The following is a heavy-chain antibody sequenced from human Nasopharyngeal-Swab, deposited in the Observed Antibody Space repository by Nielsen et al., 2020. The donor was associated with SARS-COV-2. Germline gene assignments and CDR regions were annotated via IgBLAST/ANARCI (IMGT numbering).Heavy chain of an antibody. CDR2: IKSKTDGGTT. D-gene: IGHD2-2*01. J-gene: IGHJ5*02. V-gene: IGHV3-15*01. CDR3: TAGRFHCSSYSCYRWFDP. Sequence: VRQPPGKGLEWVGRIKSKTDGGTTAYAAPVKGRFTILRDDSKNTLYLQMKNMKTEDAAVYYYTAGRFHCSSYSCYRWFDPWGQGTLVTVSS.